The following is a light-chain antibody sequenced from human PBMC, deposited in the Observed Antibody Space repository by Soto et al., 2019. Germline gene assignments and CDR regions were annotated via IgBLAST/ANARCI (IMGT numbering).Light chain of an antibody. V-gene: IGKV3-20*01. CDR2: AAS. J-gene: IGKJ2*01. CDR3: QQYGSSSYT. CDR1: QSVSSSY. Sequence: EIVLTQSPGTLSLSPGERAILSCRASQSVSSSYLAWYQQKPGQAPRLLIYAASSRATGIPDRFSGSGSGTDFTLTISRLEPEDFAVYYCQQYGSSSYTFGQGTKLEIK.